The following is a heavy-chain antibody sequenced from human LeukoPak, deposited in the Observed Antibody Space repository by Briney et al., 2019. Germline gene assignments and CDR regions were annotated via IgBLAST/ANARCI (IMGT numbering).Heavy chain of an antibody. Sequence: GGSLSLSGEASGLTFSSYDMNWVRQAPGKGLVWVSYISSSGTLIQYADSVKGRFTFSRDNARGSLDLQMNSLRADDTAIYYCAREGGWNDFDYWGQGTLVTVSS. CDR2: ISSSGTLI. D-gene: IGHD1-1*01. V-gene: IGHV3-48*03. J-gene: IGHJ4*02. CDR1: GLTFSSYD. CDR3: AREGGWNDFDY.